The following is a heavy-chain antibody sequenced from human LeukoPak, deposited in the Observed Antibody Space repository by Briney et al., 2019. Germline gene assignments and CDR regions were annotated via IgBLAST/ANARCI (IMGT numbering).Heavy chain of an antibody. D-gene: IGHD3-9*01. J-gene: IGHJ4*02. CDR2: IYYSGST. Sequence: SETLSLTCTVSGGSISSGGYYWSWIRQHPGKGLEWIGYIYYSGSTYYNPSLKSRVTISVDRSKNQFSLKLRSVTAADTAVYYCASFDYDILTGYYAWGQGTLVTVSS. CDR3: ASFDYDILTGYYA. V-gene: IGHV4-31*03. CDR1: GGSISSGGYY.